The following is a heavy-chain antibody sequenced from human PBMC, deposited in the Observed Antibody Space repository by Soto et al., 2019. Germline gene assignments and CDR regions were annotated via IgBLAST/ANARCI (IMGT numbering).Heavy chain of an antibody. CDR1: GGSVSSGSYY. J-gene: IGHJ6*02. D-gene: IGHD2-2*01. CDR2: IYYSGST. CDR3: AREPPSTPNYYYYGMDV. V-gene: IGHV4-61*01. Sequence: PSETLSLTCTVSGGSVSSGSYYWSWIRQPPGKGLEWIGYIYYSGSTNYNPSLKSRVTISVDTSKNQFSLKLSSVTAADTAVYYCAREPPSTPNYYYYGMDVCGQGTTVTVSS.